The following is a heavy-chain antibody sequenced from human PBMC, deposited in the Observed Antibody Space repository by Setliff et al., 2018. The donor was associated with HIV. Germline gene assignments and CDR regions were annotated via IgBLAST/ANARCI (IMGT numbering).Heavy chain of an antibody. Sequence: SETLSLTCTVSGGSISSSSYYWGWIRQPPGKGLEWIGTIYYSGSTYYNPSLKSRVTISVDTSKNHFSLNLRSVTAADTAVYYCATDSSGYYSFDYWGQGTLVTVSS. CDR3: ATDSSGYYSFDY. CDR1: GGSISSSSYY. CDR2: IYYSGST. V-gene: IGHV4-39*02. D-gene: IGHD3-22*01. J-gene: IGHJ4*02.